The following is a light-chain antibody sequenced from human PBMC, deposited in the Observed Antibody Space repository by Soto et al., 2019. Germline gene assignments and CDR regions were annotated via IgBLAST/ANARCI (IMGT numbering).Light chain of an antibody. V-gene: IGKV3-15*01. Sequence: MTQSPATLSVSPGERATLSCRASRSVSSDLAWYQQKPGQAPRLLIYGTSTRATGIPARFSGSGSGTEFTLTISSLQSEDFAVYYCQHYNSSPLTFGGGTKVDIK. CDR2: GTS. CDR3: QHYNSSPLT. J-gene: IGKJ4*01. CDR1: RSVSSD.